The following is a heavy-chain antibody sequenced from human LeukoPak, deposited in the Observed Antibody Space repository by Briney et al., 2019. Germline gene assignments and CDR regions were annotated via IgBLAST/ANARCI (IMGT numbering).Heavy chain of an antibody. CDR3: AKPYSGWTSFDY. V-gene: IGHV3-64*04. CDR2: ISDNGGST. CDR1: GFTFSSYA. D-gene: IGHD6-19*01. J-gene: IGHJ4*02. Sequence: GGSLRLSCSASGFTFSSYAIHWVRQAPGKGLEYVSAISDNGGSTYYADFVKGRFTISRDDSKNTLYLQMNSLRVEDTAVYYCAKPYSGWTSFDYWGQGTLVTVSS.